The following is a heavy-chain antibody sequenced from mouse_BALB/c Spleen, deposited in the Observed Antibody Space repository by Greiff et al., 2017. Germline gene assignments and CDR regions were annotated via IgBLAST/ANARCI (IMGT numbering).Heavy chain of an antibody. CDR2: ISDGGSYT. CDR1: GFTFSDYY. V-gene: IGHV5-4*02. D-gene: IGHD1-1*01. Sequence: EVKLVESGGGLVKPGGSLKLSCAASGFTFSDYYMYWVRQTPEKRLEWVANISDGGSYTYYPDSVKGRFTISRDNAKNNLYLQMSSLKSEDTAMYYCTRDTTTVGRNWFAYWGQGTLVTVSA. CDR3: TRDTTTVGRNWFAY. J-gene: IGHJ3*01.